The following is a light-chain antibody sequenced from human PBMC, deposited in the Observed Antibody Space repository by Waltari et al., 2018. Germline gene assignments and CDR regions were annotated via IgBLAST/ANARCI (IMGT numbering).Light chain of an antibody. J-gene: IGKJ1*01. CDR1: QSVSRG. CDR2: GAS. V-gene: IGKV3-20*01. Sequence: EIVLTQSLGTLSLSPGERATLSCRASQSVSRGLAGYQQKPGQPPQHLIYGASIRATSMPDRFTGSGSATNFSLTISSMVPEDFAIYFCQHYVRLPATFGQGTKVEIK. CDR3: QHYVRLPAT.